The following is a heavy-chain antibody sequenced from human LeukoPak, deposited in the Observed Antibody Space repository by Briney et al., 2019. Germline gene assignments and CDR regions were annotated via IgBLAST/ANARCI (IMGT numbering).Heavy chain of an antibody. Sequence: SETLSLTCAVYGGSFSGYYWSWIRQPPGKGLEWIGEINHSGSTNYNPSLKSRVTISVDTSKNQFSLKLSSVTAADTAVYYCARSHMYYDFWSGYYKGPYYFDYWGQGILVTVSS. V-gene: IGHV4-34*01. CDR3: ARSHMYYDFWSGYYKGPYYFDY. D-gene: IGHD3-3*01. CDR2: INHSGST. J-gene: IGHJ4*02. CDR1: GGSFSGYY.